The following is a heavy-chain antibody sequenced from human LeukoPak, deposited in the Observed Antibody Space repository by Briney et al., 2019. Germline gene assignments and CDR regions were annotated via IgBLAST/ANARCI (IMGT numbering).Heavy chain of an antibody. Sequence: RPGGSLRLSCAASQFTFSNYDMSWVRQAPGRGLEWVSVVNSGSSSTSYADSVKGRFTISRDNSENTVYLQMNSLGADDTAKYYCAKDKAPGSWHTPSDFWGQGTLVTVSS. V-gene: IGHV3-23*03. CDR1: QFTFSNYD. J-gene: IGHJ4*02. D-gene: IGHD6-13*01. CDR3: AKDKAPGSWHTPSDF. CDR2: VNSGSSST.